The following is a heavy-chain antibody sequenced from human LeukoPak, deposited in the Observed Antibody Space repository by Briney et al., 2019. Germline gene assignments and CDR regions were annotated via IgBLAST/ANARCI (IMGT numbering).Heavy chain of an antibody. D-gene: IGHD5-18*01. CDR1: GVSITNYY. V-gene: IGHV4-59*01. Sequence: PSETLSLTCTVSGVSITNYYWSWIRQPPGKGLEWIGYIYYSGSTNYNPSLKSRVTISVDTSKNQFSLKLSSVTAADTAVYYCARVGRYSYHHDYWGQGTLVTVSS. J-gene: IGHJ4*02. CDR3: ARVGRYSYHHDY. CDR2: IYYSGST.